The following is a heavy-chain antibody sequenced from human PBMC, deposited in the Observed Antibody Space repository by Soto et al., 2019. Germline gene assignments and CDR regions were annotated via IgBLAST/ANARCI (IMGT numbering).Heavy chain of an antibody. CDR1: GYTLTELS. J-gene: IGHJ4*02. D-gene: IGHD1-20*01. CDR3: ATSKASITGIAFDY. CDR2: FDPEDGET. V-gene: IGHV1-24*01. Sequence: ASVKVSCKVSGYTLTELSMHWVRQAPGKGLEWMGGFDPEDGETIYAQKFQGRVTMTEDTSTDTAYMELSSLRSEDTAVYYCATSKASITGIAFDYWGQGTLVTVSS.